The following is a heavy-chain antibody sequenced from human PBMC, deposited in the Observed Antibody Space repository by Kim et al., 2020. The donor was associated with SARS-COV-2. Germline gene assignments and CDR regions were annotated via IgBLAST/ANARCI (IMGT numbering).Heavy chain of an antibody. Sequence: SETLSLTCTVSGGSISSGGYYWSWIRHHPGKGLEWIGYIYYSGSTYYNPSLKSRVTISVDTSRNQFSLKLSSVTAADAAIYYCSRDGGAYSSGYYFFYWGQGTLVTVSS. V-gene: IGHV4-31*03. CDR1: GGSISSGGYY. D-gene: IGHD6-19*01. J-gene: IGHJ4*02. CDR3: SRDGGAYSSGYYFFY. CDR2: IYYSGST.